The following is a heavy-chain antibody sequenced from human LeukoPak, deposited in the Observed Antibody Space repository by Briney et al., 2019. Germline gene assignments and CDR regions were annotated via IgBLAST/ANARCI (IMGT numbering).Heavy chain of an antibody. D-gene: IGHD3-16*01. CDR2: INPNSGDT. J-gene: IGHJ4*02. Sequence: ASVKVSCKANGGSFSNYVMHWVRQAPGQGLEWMGWINPNSGDTNYAQKFQGRVTMTRDTSISTAYMELSRLRSDDTAVYYCARVRYRLAETYIDYWGQGTLVTVSS. V-gene: IGHV1-2*02. CDR3: ARVRYRLAETYIDY. CDR1: GGSFSNYV.